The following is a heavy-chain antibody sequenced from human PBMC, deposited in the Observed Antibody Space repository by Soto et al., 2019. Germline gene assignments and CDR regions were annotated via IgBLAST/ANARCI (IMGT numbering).Heavy chain of an antibody. J-gene: IGHJ6*02. V-gene: IGHV1-8*01. Sequence: ASVKVSCKASGYTFTRYDINWVRQATGQGLEWMGWMNPNSGNTGYAQKFQGRVTMTRNTSISTAYMELSSLRSEDKAVYYCARVIDSSSWYDYYDYGMDVWDQGTTVTVSS. D-gene: IGHD6-13*01. CDR3: ARVIDSSSWYDYYDYGMDV. CDR2: MNPNSGNT. CDR1: GYTFTRYD.